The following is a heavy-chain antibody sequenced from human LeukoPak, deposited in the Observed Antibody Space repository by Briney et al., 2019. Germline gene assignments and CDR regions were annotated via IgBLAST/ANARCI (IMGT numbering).Heavy chain of an antibody. D-gene: IGHD1-26*01. CDR1: GFTFSTYA. Sequence: GGSLRLSCAASGFTFSTYAMSWVRQAPGKGLEWVSAISGGGGDIYYADSVKGRFTISRDNSKNTLYLQMNSLRAEDTAVYYCARSYVGADQYFDYWGQGTLVTVSS. CDR3: ARSYVGADQYFDY. CDR2: ISGGGGDI. V-gene: IGHV3-23*01. J-gene: IGHJ4*02.